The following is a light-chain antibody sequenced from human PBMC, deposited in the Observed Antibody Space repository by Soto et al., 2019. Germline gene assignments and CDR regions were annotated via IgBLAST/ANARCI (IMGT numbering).Light chain of an antibody. CDR2: GAS. V-gene: IGKV3-20*01. CDR1: QSVSSSD. Sequence: EIVLTQSPGTLSLSPGERATLSCRASQSVSSSDLAWYQQKPGQAPRLLIYGASSRATGIPDRFSGSGSGTDFTLTISRLEPEDFALYYCQQYANSPPTFGQGTKVEIK. CDR3: QQYANSPPT. J-gene: IGKJ1*01.